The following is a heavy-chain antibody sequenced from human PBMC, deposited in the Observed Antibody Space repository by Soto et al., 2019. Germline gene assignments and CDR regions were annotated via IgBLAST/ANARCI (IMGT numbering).Heavy chain of an antibody. J-gene: IGHJ6*02. V-gene: IGHV3-11*01. CDR3: ARVSWREKYGMDV. CDR1: GFTFSDSY. Sequence: GGSLRLSXAASGFTFSDSYMSWIRQAPGKGLEWISYITFSGNTVYYADSLKGRFTISRDNAKNSLYLQMNRLRAEDTAVYYCARVSWREKYGMDVWGQGTTVTVSS. CDR2: ITFSGNTV.